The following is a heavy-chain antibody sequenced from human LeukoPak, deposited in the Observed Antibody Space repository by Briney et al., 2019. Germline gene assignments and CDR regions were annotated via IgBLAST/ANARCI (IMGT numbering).Heavy chain of an antibody. Sequence: AASVEVSCKASGYTFTGYYMHWVRQAPGQGLEWMGWINPNSGGTNYAQKFQGRVTMTRDTSISTAYMELSRLRSDDTAVYYCARDGSYSSSWYRYYYYGMDVWGQGTTVTVSS. CDR1: GYTFTGYY. J-gene: IGHJ6*02. V-gene: IGHV1-2*02. CDR2: INPNSGGT. CDR3: ARDGSYSSSWYRYYYYGMDV. D-gene: IGHD6-13*01.